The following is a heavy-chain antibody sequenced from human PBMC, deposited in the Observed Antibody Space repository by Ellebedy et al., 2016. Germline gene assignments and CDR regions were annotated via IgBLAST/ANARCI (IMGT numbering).Heavy chain of an antibody. CDR1: GFTFSSFA. D-gene: IGHD3-22*01. V-gene: IGHV3-23*01. CDR3: AKDSSGYFYIFDM. J-gene: IGHJ3*02. CDR2: ISGSGDGT. Sequence: GGSLRLXCAASGFTFSSFAMNWVRRAPGKGLEWVSRISGSGDGTHYVDSVKGRFTISRDNSKNTLYLQMNSLRAEDAAVYYCAKDSSGYFYIFDMWGQGTMVTVSS.